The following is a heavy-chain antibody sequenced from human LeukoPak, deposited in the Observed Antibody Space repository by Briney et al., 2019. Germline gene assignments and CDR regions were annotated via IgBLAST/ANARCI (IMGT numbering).Heavy chain of an antibody. CDR2: ISISGGTT. CDR3: ANEIRPNDY. Sequence: GESLRLSCTASAFAFSNHAMSWVRQAPGKGLEWVSSISISGGTTYYADSVKGRFTISRENSKSTLYLQMNNLRADDTAVYYCANEIRPNDYWGQGIPVTVSS. V-gene: IGHV3-23*01. D-gene: IGHD4-17*01. J-gene: IGHJ4*02. CDR1: AFAFSNHA.